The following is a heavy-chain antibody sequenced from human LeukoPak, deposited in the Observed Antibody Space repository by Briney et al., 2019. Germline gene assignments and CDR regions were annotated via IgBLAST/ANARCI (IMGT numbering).Heavy chain of an antibody. Sequence: PGGSLRLSCAASGFTFSSYGMHWVRQAPGKGLEWVAFIRYDGSNKYYADSVKGRFTISRDNSKNTLYLLMNSLRAEDTAVYYCAKVSTDQYYYDSSGYFDYWGQGTLVTVSS. V-gene: IGHV3-30*02. J-gene: IGHJ4*02. CDR1: GFTFSSYG. CDR2: IRYDGSNK. D-gene: IGHD3-22*01. CDR3: AKVSTDQYYYDSSGYFDY.